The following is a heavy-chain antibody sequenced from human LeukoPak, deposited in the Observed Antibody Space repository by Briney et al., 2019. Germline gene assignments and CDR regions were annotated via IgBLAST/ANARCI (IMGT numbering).Heavy chain of an antibody. CDR3: ARKVPYYMDV. CDR2: INQSAST. J-gene: IGHJ6*03. V-gene: IGHV4-4*02. Sequence: SGTLSLTCAVSGDSLSSTNWWSGVRQPPGKGLEWIGEINQSASTNNNPSLKSRVTIPADKSKNQFSLKLSSVTAADTAVYYCARKVPYYMDVWGKGTTVTVSS. CDR1: GDSLSSTNW.